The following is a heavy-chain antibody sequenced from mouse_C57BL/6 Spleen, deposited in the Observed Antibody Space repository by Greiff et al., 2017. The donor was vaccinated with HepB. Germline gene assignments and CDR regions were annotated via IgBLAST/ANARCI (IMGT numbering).Heavy chain of an antibody. Sequence: EVKLMESGAELVRPGASVKLSCTASGFNIKDYYMHWVKQRPEQGLEWIGRIDPEDGDTDYAPKFQGKATMTADTSSNTAYLQLSSLASEDTAVCYCTMIYYGYPYWYFDVWGTGTTVTVAS. CDR2: IDPEDGDT. V-gene: IGHV14-1*01. D-gene: IGHD2-2*01. CDR1: GFNIKDYY. CDR3: TMIYYGYPYWYFDV. J-gene: IGHJ1*03.